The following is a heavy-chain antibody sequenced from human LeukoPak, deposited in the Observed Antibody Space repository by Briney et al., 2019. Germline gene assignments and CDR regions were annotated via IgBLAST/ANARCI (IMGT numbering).Heavy chain of an antibody. Sequence: SETLSLTCAVYGGSFSGYYWSWIRQPPGKGLEWIGEINHSGSTNYNPSLKSRVTISVDTSKNQFSLKLSSVTAADTAVYYCSRGVMGWGSIIRRGNWFDPWGQGTLVTVSS. D-gene: IGHD3-10*01. CDR1: GGSFSGYY. J-gene: IGHJ5*02. CDR2: INHSGST. CDR3: SRGVMGWGSIIRRGNWFDP. V-gene: IGHV4-34*01.